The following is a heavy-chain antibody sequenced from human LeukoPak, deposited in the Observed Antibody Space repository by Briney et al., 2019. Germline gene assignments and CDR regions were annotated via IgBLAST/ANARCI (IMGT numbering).Heavy chain of an antibody. J-gene: IGHJ5*02. CDR3: ARGFWGAAAGKRRYNWFDP. Sequence: SETLSLTCTVSGYSISSGYYWAWIRQPPGKGLEWIGSIFHTGSTYHNPSLKSRVTISVDTSKNQFSLKLSSVTAADTAVYYCARGFWGAAAGKRRYNWFDPWGQGTLVTVSS. D-gene: IGHD6-13*01. V-gene: IGHV4-38-2*02. CDR2: IFHTGST. CDR1: GYSISSGYY.